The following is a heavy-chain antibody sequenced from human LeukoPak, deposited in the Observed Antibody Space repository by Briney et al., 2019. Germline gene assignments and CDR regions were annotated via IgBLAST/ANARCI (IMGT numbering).Heavy chain of an antibody. CDR3: ARDMTTVGRGFDY. CDR1: GYTFSNYG. V-gene: IGHV1-18*01. J-gene: IGHJ4*02. Sequence: ASVKVSCKASGYTFSNYGFSWVRQAPGQGLEWMGWISPYNGYTNYAQKLQGRVTMTTDISTSTAYMELRSLRSEDTAVYYCARDMTTVGRGFDYWGQGTLVTVSS. CDR2: ISPYNGYT. D-gene: IGHD4-23*01.